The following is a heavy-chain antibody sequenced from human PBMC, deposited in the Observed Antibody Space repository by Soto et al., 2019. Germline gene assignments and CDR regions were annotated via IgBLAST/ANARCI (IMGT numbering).Heavy chain of an antibody. V-gene: IGHV3-48*02. D-gene: IGHD4-17*01. CDR3: ARDRGTVPKDVGQDYGMDV. CDR2: ISTGGNTI. J-gene: IGHJ6*02. CDR1: GFTFSAYN. Sequence: SLSCAASGFTFSAYNMNWVRQAPGKGLEWVAYISTGGNTIYYADSVKGRFTFSRDNAAQSVYLQMNSLRHEDTAVYYCARDRGTVPKDVGQDYGMDVWGQGTTVTVSS.